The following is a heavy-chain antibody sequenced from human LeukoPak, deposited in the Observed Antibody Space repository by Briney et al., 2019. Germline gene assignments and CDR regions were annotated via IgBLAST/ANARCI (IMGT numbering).Heavy chain of an antibody. CDR1: GFTFSSYS. V-gene: IGHV3-21*01. D-gene: IGHD3-16*01. J-gene: IGHJ4*02. Sequence: GGSPRLSCAASGFTFSSYSMNCVRQAPGRGLEWVSSISSSSSYIYYADSVKGRFTISRDNATNSLYLQMNGLRAEDTAVYSSARAPYAPIDYWGQGTLVTASS. CDR3: ARAPYAPIDY. CDR2: ISSSSSYI.